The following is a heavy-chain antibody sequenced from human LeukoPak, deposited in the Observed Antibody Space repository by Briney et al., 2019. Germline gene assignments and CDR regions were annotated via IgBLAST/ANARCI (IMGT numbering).Heavy chain of an antibody. J-gene: IGHJ6*03. CDR2: INHSGST. Sequence: TETLSLTCAVYGGSFSGYYWSWIRQPPGKGLEWIGEINHSGSTNYNPSLKSRVTISVDTSKNQFSLKLSSVTAADTAVYYCARGRCTNGVCYYYYYYYMDVWGKGTTVTVSS. D-gene: IGHD2-8*01. CDR1: GGSFSGYY. CDR3: ARGRCTNGVCYYYYYYYMDV. V-gene: IGHV4-34*01.